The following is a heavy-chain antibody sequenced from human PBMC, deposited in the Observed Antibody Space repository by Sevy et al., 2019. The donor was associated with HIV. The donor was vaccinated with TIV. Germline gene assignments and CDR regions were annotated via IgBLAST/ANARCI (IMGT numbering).Heavy chain of an antibody. V-gene: IGHV3-49*04. J-gene: IGHJ4*02. D-gene: IGHD2-21*02. CDR3: TRRASRVYGDHLNLY. CDR2: IRSETYGETT. Sequence: GGSLRLSCTASGFTFGDYAMSWVRQAPGRGLEWVGCIRSETYGETTEYAASVKGRFTVSRDDSKSIVYLQMNSLKTEDKAVDYCTRRASRVYGDHLNLYWGQGTLVTVSS. CDR1: GFTFGDYA.